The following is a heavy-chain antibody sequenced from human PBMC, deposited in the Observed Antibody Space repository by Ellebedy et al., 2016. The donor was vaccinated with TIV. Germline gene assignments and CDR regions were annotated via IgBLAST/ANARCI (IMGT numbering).Heavy chain of an antibody. J-gene: IGHJ4*02. D-gene: IGHD3-3*01. V-gene: IGHV3-30*18. CDR3: AKVSGFGVVRGHFDY. CDR2: ISYDGSNK. CDR1: GFTFSSYD. Sequence: GESLKISCAASGFTFSSYDMHWVRQAPGKGLEWVAVISYDGSNKYSADSVKGRFTISRDNSKNTLYLQMSSLRTEDTAVYFCAKVSGFGVVRGHFDYWGQGTLVTVSS.